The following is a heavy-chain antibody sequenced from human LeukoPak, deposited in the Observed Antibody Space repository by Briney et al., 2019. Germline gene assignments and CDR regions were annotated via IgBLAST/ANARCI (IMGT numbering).Heavy chain of an antibody. CDR2: ITSTSGYI. D-gene: IGHD3-22*01. J-gene: IGHJ4*02. Sequence: GGSLRLSCAASGFTFSSYSMNWVRQAPGKGLEWVSSITSTSGYIYYADSVKGRFTISRDNAKNSLYLQMNSLRAEDSAVYYCARDLYDSGGYSSPIAYWGQGTLVTVST. V-gene: IGHV3-21*01. CDR1: GFTFSSYS. CDR3: ARDLYDSGGYSSPIAY.